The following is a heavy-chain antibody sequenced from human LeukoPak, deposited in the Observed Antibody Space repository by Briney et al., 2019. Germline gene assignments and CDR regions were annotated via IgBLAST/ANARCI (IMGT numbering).Heavy chain of an antibody. CDR1: GYTFTNNF. CDR2: INPSGDNT. D-gene: IGHD3-22*01. J-gene: IGHJ4*02. V-gene: IGHV1-46*01. CDR3: ASAKWYYYDTSDYQTPDVRSGFDY. Sequence: GASVKVSCKASGYTFTNNFMHWVRQAPGQGLEWIGIINPSGDNTWYAQKFQGRVTMTRDMATSTDYLEVSSLRAEDTAVYYCASAKWYYYDTSDYQTPDVRSGFDYWGQGTLVTVSS.